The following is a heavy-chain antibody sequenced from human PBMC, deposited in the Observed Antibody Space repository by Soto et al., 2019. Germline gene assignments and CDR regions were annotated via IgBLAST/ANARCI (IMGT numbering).Heavy chain of an antibody. Sequence: SETLSLTCTVSGDSGGFISSSSYHWGWIRQPPGKGLEWIGNIYYSGSTYYNPSLKSRVTISVDTSKNQFSLKLSSVTAADTAVYYCASYSELHNYFDYWGQGTLVTVSS. V-gene: IGHV4-39*07. CDR3: ASYSELHNYFDY. CDR1: GDSGGFISSSSYH. D-gene: IGHD1-26*01. CDR2: IYYSGST. J-gene: IGHJ4*02.